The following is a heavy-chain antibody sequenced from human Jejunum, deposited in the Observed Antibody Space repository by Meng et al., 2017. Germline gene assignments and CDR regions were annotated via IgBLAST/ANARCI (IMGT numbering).Heavy chain of an antibody. D-gene: IGHD3-10*01. CDR2: MYNNANT. J-gene: IGHJ5*02. CDR3: ARGGDYYGSGNYYNTGWFGP. V-gene: IGHV4-61*01. CDR1: GASVNSGSYY. Sequence: SETLSLTCTVSGASVNSGSYYWSWIRQPPGKGLEWIGFMYNNANTNYNPSLKSRVTISVDTSKNQFSLKLTSVTAADTAVYYCARGGDYYGSGNYYNTGWFGPWGQGTLVTVSS.